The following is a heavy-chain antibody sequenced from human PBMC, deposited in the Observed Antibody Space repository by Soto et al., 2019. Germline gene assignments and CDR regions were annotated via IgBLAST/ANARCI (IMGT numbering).Heavy chain of an antibody. Sequence: SETLSLTCTVSGGSISSSSYYWGWIRQPPGKGLEWIGSIYYSGSTYYNPSLKSRVTISVDTSKNQFSLKLSSVTAADTAVYYCARRGSPFDYWGQGTLVTVSS. CDR1: GGSISSSSYY. J-gene: IGHJ4*02. CDR3: ARRGSPFDY. D-gene: IGHD1-1*01. V-gene: IGHV4-39*01. CDR2: IYYSGST.